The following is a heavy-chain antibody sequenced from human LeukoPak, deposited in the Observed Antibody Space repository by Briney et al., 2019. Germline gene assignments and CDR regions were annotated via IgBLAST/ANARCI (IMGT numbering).Heavy chain of an antibody. CDR3: ANGGYYYDNSGYDY. J-gene: IGHJ4*02. D-gene: IGHD3-22*01. V-gene: IGHV3-23*01. CDR1: GLTFSIYV. Sequence: PGGSLRLSCAASGLTFSIYVMSWVRQAPGKGLEWVSGITGSGGSTFYAKSVEGRFTISRDNAKNTLYLQMNSLRDEDTAAYYCANGGYYYDNSGYDYWGQGTLVTVSS. CDR2: ITGSGGST.